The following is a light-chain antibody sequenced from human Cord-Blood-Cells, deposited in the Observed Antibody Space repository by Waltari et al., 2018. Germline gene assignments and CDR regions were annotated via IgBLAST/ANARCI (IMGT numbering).Light chain of an antibody. J-gene: IGKJ4*01. Sequence: DIQMTQSPSSLSASVGDRVTITCRASQSISSYLNWYQQKPGKARKLLIYAASSLQSGVPSRFSGSGAGTEFTLTISSLQPEDFATYYCQQSYSTPLTFGGGTKVEIK. CDR1: QSISSY. CDR2: AAS. V-gene: IGKV1-39*01. CDR3: QQSYSTPLT.